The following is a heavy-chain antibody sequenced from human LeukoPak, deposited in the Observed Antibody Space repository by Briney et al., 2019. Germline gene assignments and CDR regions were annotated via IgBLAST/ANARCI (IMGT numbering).Heavy chain of an antibody. CDR3: ARARGSGSYYADY. Sequence: GGSLRLSCAASGFTFSSYSMNWVRQAPGKGLEWVSYISSSSSTIYYADSVKGRFTISRDNAKNSLYLQMNSLRAEDTAVYFCARARGSGSYYADYWGQGTLVTVSS. V-gene: IGHV3-48*01. CDR2: ISSSSSTI. J-gene: IGHJ4*01. D-gene: IGHD1-26*01. CDR1: GFTFSSYS.